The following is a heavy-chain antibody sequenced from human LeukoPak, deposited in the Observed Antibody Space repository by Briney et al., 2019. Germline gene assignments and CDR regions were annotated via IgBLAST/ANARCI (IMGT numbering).Heavy chain of an antibody. D-gene: IGHD5-12*01. V-gene: IGHV3-23*01. J-gene: IGHJ4*02. CDR1: GFTFSSYG. Sequence: GGSLRLSCAASGFTFSSYGMHWVRQAPGKGLEWVSGISGSGGRTYYADSVKGRFTISRDNSNHMLYLQMNSLIAEDTAIYYCAKDDDWLRFEHWGRGTPVSVSS. CDR3: AKDDDWLRFEH. CDR2: ISGSGGRT.